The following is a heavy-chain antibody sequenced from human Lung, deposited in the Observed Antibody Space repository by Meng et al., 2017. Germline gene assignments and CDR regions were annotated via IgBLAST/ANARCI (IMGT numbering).Heavy chain of an antibody. V-gene: IGHV4-34*02. CDR1: GGCFSGYY. D-gene: IGHD6-19*01. Sequence: QVQLQHWCAGLLDPSETLSLTCAVYGGCFSGYYWSWIRQPPGKGLEWIGEIIDSGSTNYNPSLKSRVTISVDTSKNQFSLRVTSVTAADRAVYYCVRRTYSSGWYFDYWGQRTLVTVSS. CDR3: VRRTYSSGWYFDY. CDR2: IIDSGST. J-gene: IGHJ4*02.